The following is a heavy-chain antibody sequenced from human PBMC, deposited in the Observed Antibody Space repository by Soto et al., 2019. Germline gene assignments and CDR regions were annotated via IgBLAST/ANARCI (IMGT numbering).Heavy chain of an antibody. CDR1: GFSLSTSGMR. D-gene: IGHD2-15*01. CDR2: IGWDDDK. Sequence: SGPTLVNPTQTLTLTCTFSGFSLSTSGMRVSWIRQPPGKALEWLARIGWDDDKFYATSLKTRLTISKDSSKNQVVLTMTNMDPVDTATYYCARMFHCSGGTCPFDYWGQGALVTVSS. J-gene: IGHJ4*02. CDR3: ARMFHCSGGTCPFDY. V-gene: IGHV2-70*04.